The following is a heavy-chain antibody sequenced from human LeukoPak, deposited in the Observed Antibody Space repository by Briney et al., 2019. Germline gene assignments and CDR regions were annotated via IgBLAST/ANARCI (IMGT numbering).Heavy chain of an antibody. D-gene: IGHD1-26*01. J-gene: IGHJ3*02. CDR3: ARGDPLYIVGATRGAFDI. CDR2: INHSGST. Sequence: SETLSLTCAVYGGSFSGYYWSWIRQPPGKGLEWIGEINHSGSTNFHPSLKSRVTISVDTSKNQFSLKLSSVTAADTAVYYCARGDPLYIVGATRGAFDIWGQGTMVTVSS. CDR1: GGSFSGYY. V-gene: IGHV4-34*01.